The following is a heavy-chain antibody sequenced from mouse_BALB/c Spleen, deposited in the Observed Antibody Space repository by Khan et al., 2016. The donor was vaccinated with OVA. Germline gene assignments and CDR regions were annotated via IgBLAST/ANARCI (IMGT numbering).Heavy chain of an antibody. CDR1: GFSFTSYG. J-gene: IGHJ4*01. Sequence: QVQLKESGPGLVAPSQSLSITCTVSGFSFTSYGVNWVRQPPGKGLEWLGVIWGDGATYYPSTLKSRLIISKDSSKRQVFLTLNSLQTDDTATYYCAKFTPDYYSMDYWGQGTSVTVAS. CDR2: IWGDGAT. V-gene: IGHV2-3*01. D-gene: IGHD1-1*01. CDR3: AKFTPDYYSMDY.